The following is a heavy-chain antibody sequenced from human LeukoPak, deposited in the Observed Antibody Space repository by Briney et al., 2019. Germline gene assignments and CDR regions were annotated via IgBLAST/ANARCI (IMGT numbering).Heavy chain of an antibody. CDR3: ARPRFWFGELLEAFDI. D-gene: IGHD3-10*01. CDR1: GGTFSSYA. CDR2: IIPILGIA. V-gene: IGHV1-69*04. Sequence: SVKVSLKASGGTFSSYAISWVRQAPGQGLEWMGRIIPILGIANYAQKFQGRVTITADKSQSTAYKELSSLRSDDTAVYYCARPRFWFGELLEAFDIWGQGTMVTVSS. J-gene: IGHJ3*02.